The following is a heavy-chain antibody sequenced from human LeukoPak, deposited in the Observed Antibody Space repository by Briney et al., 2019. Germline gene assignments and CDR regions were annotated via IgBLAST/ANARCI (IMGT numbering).Heavy chain of an antibody. Sequence: GGSLRLSCAASGFTFKTYDMNWVRQAPGKGLEWVSYISTGGSSKYYADSVKGRFTISRDNTKNSLYLQMSSLRAEDTAVYYCARAMTWGQGTLVSVSS. CDR1: GFTFKTYD. CDR2: ISTGGSSK. CDR3: ARAMT. J-gene: IGHJ5*01. V-gene: IGHV3-48*03.